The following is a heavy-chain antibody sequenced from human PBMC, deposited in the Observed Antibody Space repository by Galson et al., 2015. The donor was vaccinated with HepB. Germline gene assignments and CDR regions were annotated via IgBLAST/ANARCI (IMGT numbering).Heavy chain of an antibody. CDR3: AKESSGFYYFDS. CDR1: GFTFTRHS. CDR2: LGASGVNK. V-gene: IGHV3-23*01. J-gene: IGHJ4*02. D-gene: IGHD6-19*01. Sequence: SLRLSCAASGFTFTRHSMAWVRQAPGKGLEWVSTLGASGVNKLYADSVKGRFTISTDDSENTLYLQVDSLRAADTAVYFCAKESSGFYYFDSWGQGNLVTIAS.